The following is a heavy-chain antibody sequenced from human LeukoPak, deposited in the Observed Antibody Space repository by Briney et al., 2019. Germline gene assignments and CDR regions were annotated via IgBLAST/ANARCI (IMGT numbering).Heavy chain of an antibody. CDR2: IIPILGIA. D-gene: IGHD4-17*01. CDR1: GGTFSSYA. Sequence: GSSVKVSCKASGGTFSSYAISWVRQAPGQGLEWMGRIIPILGIANYAQKFQGRVTITADKSTGTAYMELSSLRSEDTAVYYCARDLGEYYYYGMDVWGQGTTVTVSS. J-gene: IGHJ6*02. V-gene: IGHV1-69*04. CDR3: ARDLGEYYYYGMDV.